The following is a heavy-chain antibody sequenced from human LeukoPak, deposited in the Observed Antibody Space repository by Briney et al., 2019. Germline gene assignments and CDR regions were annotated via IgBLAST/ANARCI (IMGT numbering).Heavy chain of an antibody. D-gene: IGHD2-2*01. CDR3: ARAAVVVPAELDY. V-gene: IGHV4-30-2*01. CDR2: IYHSGST. CDR1: GGSISSGGYS. Sequence: SQTLSLTCAVSGGSISSGGYSWSWIRQPPGKGLEWIGYIYHSGSTYYNPSLKSRATISVDRYKNQFSLKLSSVTAADTAVYYCARAAVVVPAELDYWGQGTLVTVSS. J-gene: IGHJ4*02.